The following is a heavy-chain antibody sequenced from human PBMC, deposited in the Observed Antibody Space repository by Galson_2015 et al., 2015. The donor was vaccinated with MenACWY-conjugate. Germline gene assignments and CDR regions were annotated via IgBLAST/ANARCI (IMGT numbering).Heavy chain of an antibody. CDR2: ISPGDSNT. CDR1: GSSFTTYW. J-gene: IGHJ6*02. CDR3: ARHPPGGRGLDV. V-gene: IGHV5-51*01. D-gene: IGHD1-26*01. Sequence: QSGAKVTKSGESLKISCPGSGSSFTTYWIAWVRQMPGRGLEWVGLISPGDSNTRYSPSFQGQVTISADKSISTAYLQWSSLKASDTAMYYCARHPPGGRGLDVWGQGTTVTVSS.